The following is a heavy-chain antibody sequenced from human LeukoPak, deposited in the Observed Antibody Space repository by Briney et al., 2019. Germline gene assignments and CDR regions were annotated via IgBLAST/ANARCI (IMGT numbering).Heavy chain of an antibody. V-gene: IGHV5-10-1*01. CDR2: IDPSDSYV. CDR3: ARQERRVENWFDP. CDR1: GYSFTSYW. Sequence: GESLKISCKGSGYSFTSYWISWVRQMPGKGLEWVGRIDPSDSYVNYSPSFQGHVTISVDKSISTAYLQWSSLKASDTAMYYCARQERRVENWFDPWGQGTLVTVSS. D-gene: IGHD1-1*01. J-gene: IGHJ5*02.